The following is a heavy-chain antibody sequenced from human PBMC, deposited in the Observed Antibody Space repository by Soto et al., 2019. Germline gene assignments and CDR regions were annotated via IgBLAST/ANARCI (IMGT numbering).Heavy chain of an antibody. Sequence: PSETLSLTCTVSGGSISSGDYYWSWIRQPPGKGLEWIGYIYYSGSTYYNPSLKSRVTISVDTSKNQFSLKLSSVTAADTAVYYCARGVKKITGTTEYYFDYWGQGTLVTVSS. CDR1: GGSISSGDYY. CDR3: ARGVKKITGTTEYYFDY. CDR2: IYYSGST. V-gene: IGHV4-30-4*01. D-gene: IGHD1-20*01. J-gene: IGHJ4*02.